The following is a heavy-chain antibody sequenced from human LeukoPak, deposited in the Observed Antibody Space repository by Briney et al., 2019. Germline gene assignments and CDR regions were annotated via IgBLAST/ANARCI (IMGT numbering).Heavy chain of an antibody. CDR3: ARATRLYQLLESYYYGMDV. V-gene: IGHV1-2*02. J-gene: IGHJ6*02. D-gene: IGHD2-2*01. Sequence: ASVKVSCKASGYTFTGYYIGWVRQAPGQGLEWMGWINPNSGDTNYAQKFQGRVTMTRDTSISTAYMELSRLRSDDTAVYYCARATRLYQLLESYYYGMDVWGQGTTVTVSS. CDR2: INPNSGDT. CDR1: GYTFTGYY.